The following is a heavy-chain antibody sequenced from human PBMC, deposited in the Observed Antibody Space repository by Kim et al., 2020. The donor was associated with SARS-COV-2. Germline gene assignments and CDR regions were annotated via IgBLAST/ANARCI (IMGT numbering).Heavy chain of an antibody. CDR1: GFTFSSYG. J-gene: IGHJ6*02. CDR3: ARGYCSGGSCYSHLFYYYYGMDV. D-gene: IGHD2-15*01. CDR2: IWYDGSNK. Sequence: GGSLRLSCAASGFTFSSYGMHWVRQAPGKGLEWVAVIWYDGSNKYYADSVKGRFTISRDNSKNTLYLQMNSLRAEDTAVYYCARGYCSGGSCYSHLFYYYYGMDVWGQGTTVTVSS. V-gene: IGHV3-33*01.